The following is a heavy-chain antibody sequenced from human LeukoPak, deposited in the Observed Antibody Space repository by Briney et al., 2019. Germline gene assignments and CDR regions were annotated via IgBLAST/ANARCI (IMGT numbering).Heavy chain of an antibody. Sequence: ASVKVSCKASGYTFTSYAMNWVRQAPGQGLEWMGWINTNTGNPTYAQGFTGRFVFSLDTSVSTAYLQISSLKAEDTAVYYCARGYSGNPPRYFQHWGQGTLVTVSS. CDR2: INTNTGNP. D-gene: IGHD1-26*01. J-gene: IGHJ1*01. CDR1: GYTFTSYA. CDR3: ARGYSGNPPRYFQH. V-gene: IGHV7-4-1*02.